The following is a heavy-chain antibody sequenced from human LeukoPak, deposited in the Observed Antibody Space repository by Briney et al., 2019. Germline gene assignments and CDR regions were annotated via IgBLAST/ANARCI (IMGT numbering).Heavy chain of an antibody. Sequence: GGSLRLSCAASGFTFSTYAMHWVRQAPGKGLEWVALISYDGSSKYYADSVRGRFTISRDNSKNTLYLQMNSLRAEDTAVYYCAKDRGSTGLYGMDVWGQGTTVTVSS. V-gene: IGHV3-30*04. CDR3: AKDRGSTGLYGMDV. D-gene: IGHD2-8*02. CDR2: ISYDGSSK. J-gene: IGHJ6*02. CDR1: GFTFSTYA.